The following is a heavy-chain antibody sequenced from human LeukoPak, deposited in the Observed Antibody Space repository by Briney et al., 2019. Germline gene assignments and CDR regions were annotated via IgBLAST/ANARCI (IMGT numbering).Heavy chain of an antibody. CDR1: GGTFSSYA. Sequence: SVKVSCKASGGTFSSYAISSVRQAPGQGLEWMGRIIPIFGTANYAQKFQGRVTITTDESTSTAYMELSSLRSEDTAVYYCARARYCSSTSCYLRAQYYFDYWGQGTLVTVSS. D-gene: IGHD2-2*01. CDR2: IIPIFGTA. CDR3: ARARYCSSTSCYLRAQYYFDY. V-gene: IGHV1-69*05. J-gene: IGHJ4*02.